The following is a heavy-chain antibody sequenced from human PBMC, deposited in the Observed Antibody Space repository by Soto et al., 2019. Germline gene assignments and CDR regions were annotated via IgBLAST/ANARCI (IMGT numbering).Heavy chain of an antibody. V-gene: IGHV3-23*01. CDR2: ISGSGGST. CDR1: GFTFSSYA. CDR3: AKVPARPDDRMQDDY. J-gene: IGHJ4*02. Sequence: GGSLRLSCAASGFTFSSYAMSWVRQAPGKGLEWVSAISGSGGSTYYADSVKGRFTISRDNSKNTLYLQMNSLRAEDTAVYYCAKVPARPDDRMQDDYWGQGTLVTVSS. D-gene: IGHD6-6*01.